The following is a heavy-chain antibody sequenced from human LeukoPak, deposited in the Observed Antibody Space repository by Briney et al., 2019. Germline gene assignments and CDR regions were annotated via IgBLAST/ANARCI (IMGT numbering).Heavy chain of an antibody. CDR2: IYYSGST. CDR3: AILSGFYFDY. D-gene: IGHD3-10*01. CDR1: GGSISSSSYY. J-gene: IGHJ4*02. V-gene: IGHV4-39*01. Sequence: SGTLSLTCAVSGGSISSSSYYWGWIRQPPGKGLEWIGSIYYSGSTYYNPSLKSRVTISVDTSKNQFSLKLSSVTAADTAVYYCAILSGFYFDYWGQGTLVTVSS.